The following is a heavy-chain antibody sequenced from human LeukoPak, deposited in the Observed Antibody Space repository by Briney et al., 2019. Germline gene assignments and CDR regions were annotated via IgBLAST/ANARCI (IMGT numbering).Heavy chain of an antibody. Sequence: ASVKVSCKASGYTFTDYYMHWVRQAPGQGLEWMGWINPNSGGTNYAQKFQGRVTMTRDTSISTAYMELSRLRSDDTALYYCARTLYIGAVPGGFDYWGQGTLITVSS. V-gene: IGHV1-2*02. D-gene: IGHD6-13*01. J-gene: IGHJ4*02. CDR1: GYTFTDYY. CDR3: ARTLYIGAVPGGFDY. CDR2: INPNSGGT.